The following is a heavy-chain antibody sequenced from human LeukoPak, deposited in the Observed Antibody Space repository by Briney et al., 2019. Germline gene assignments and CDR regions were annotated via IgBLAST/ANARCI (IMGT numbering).Heavy chain of an antibody. CDR2: ISGSGGST. J-gene: IGHJ4*02. V-gene: IGHV3-23*01. CDR1: GFTFSSYS. Sequence: GGSLRLSCAASGFTFSSYSMNWVRQAPGKGLEWVSAISGSGGSTYYADSVKGRFTISRDNSKNMLYLQMNSLRAEDTAVYYCAKANYSSGWYLYFDYWGQGTLVTVSS. CDR3: AKANYSSGWYLYFDY. D-gene: IGHD6-19*01.